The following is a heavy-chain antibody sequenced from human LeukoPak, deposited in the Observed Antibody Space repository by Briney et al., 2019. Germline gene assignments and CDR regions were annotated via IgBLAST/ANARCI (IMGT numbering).Heavy chain of an antibody. Sequence: QSGGSLRLSCAASGFTFSSYAMHWVRQAPGKGLEWVAFLWSEGSNKYYADSVRGRFTISRDNSKNTLYLQINSLRAEDTAVYYCARDLYSVSSWSAYDSWGQGILVTVSS. CDR1: GFTFSSYA. V-gene: IGHV3-33*01. CDR2: LWSEGSNK. D-gene: IGHD5/OR15-5a*01. CDR3: ARDLYSVSSWSAYDS. J-gene: IGHJ4*02.